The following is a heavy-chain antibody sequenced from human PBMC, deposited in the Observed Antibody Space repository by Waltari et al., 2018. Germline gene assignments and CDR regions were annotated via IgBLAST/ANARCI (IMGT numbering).Heavy chain of an antibody. D-gene: IGHD1-26*01. CDR3: AKGEATGYYYYYYMDV. CDR2: IWYDGSNK. Sequence: QVQLVESGGGVVQPGRSLRLSCAASGFTFSSYGMHWVRQAPGKGLEWVAVIWYDGSNKYYADSVKGRFTSSRDNSKNTLYLQMNSLRAEDTAMYYCAKGEATGYYYYYYMDVWGKGTTVTVSS. CDR1: GFTFSSYG. V-gene: IGHV3-30*18. J-gene: IGHJ6*03.